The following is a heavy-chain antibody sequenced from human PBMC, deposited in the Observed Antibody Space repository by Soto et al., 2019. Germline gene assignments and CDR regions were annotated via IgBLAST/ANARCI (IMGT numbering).Heavy chain of an antibody. CDR2: VSASGGTP. D-gene: IGHD2-8*01. V-gene: IGHV3-23*01. J-gene: IGHJ6*02. CDR3: ARDVFRNYYYYGMDV. CDR1: GFTFSNYA. Sequence: GGSLRLSCVASGFTFSNYAMSWVRQAPGKGLEWVSAVSASGGTPYYADSVKGRFTISRDNSKNTLYLQMNSLRAEDTAVYYCARDVFRNYYYYGMDVWGQGTTVTVSS.